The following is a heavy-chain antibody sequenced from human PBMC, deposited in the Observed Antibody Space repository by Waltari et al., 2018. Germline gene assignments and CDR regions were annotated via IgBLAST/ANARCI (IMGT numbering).Heavy chain of an antibody. CDR1: GFTFGNVG. V-gene: IGHV3-33*01. J-gene: IGHJ4*02. D-gene: IGHD4-4*01. Sequence: QVQLVESGGGVVQPGTSLRLSCAASGFTFGNVGVHWVRQAPGKGLGWRRVPERGGEWGAVIWADGNNKYFADSGTGRYTMSRDNSKNTLYLQMNSLVAEDTAVYYCARDRGLSSNSRYFDYWGQGTLVTVSS. CDR3: ARDRGLSSNSRYFDY. CDR2: IWADGNNK.